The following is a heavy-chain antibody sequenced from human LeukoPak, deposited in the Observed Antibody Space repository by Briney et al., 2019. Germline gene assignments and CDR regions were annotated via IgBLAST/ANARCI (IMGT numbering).Heavy chain of an antibody. Sequence: GGSLRLSCAASGFSLDDYAMDWVRQPPGKGLEWVSLISWDAGSTYYADSVKGRFTISRDNAKNSLYLQMNSLRAEDTAVYYCARVSTFGGVIVITSYYFDYWGQGTLVTASS. J-gene: IGHJ4*02. CDR2: ISWDAGST. D-gene: IGHD3-16*02. CDR3: ARVSTFGGVIVITSYYFDY. CDR1: GFSLDDYA. V-gene: IGHV3-43D*03.